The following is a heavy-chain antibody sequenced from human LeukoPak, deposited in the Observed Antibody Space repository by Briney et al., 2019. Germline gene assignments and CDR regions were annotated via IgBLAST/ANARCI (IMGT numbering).Heavy chain of an antibody. CDR1: GFTFRAYG. CDR2: VSNDGHST. V-gene: IGHV3-23*01. J-gene: IGHJ5*02. CDR3: AGRGIAHS. D-gene: IGHD6-13*01. Sequence: GGSLRLSCAASGFTFRAYGMTWVRQAPGKGLEWISAVSNDGHSTVYADSVKGRFTISRDNSKNTLYLQMNSLRAEDTAVYYCAGRGIAHSWGQGTLVTVSS.